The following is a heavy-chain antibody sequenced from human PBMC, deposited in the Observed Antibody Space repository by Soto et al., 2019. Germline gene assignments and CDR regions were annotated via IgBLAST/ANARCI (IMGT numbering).Heavy chain of an antibody. CDR3: ARTSAGGKYYYGMDV. V-gene: IGHV5-51*01. J-gene: IGHJ6*02. CDR2: IYPGDSDT. Sequence: GESLKISCKGSGYSFTSYWIGWVRQMPGKGLEWMGIIYPGDSDTRYSPPFQGQVTISADKSISTAYLQWSSLKASDTAMYYCARTSAGGKYYYGMDVWGQGTTVTVSS. CDR1: GYSFTSYW. D-gene: IGHD6-13*01.